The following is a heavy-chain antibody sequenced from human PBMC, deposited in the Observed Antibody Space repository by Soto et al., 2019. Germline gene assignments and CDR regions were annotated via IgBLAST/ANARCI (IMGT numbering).Heavy chain of an antibody. D-gene: IGHD6-6*01. CDR1: GGSISSYY. CDR2: IYYSGST. Sequence: LSLTCTVSGGSISSYYWSWIRQPPGKGLEWIGYIYYSGSTNYNPSLKSRVTISVDTSKNQFSLKLSSVTAADTAVYYCARGYSSSFYYYYGMDVWGQGTTVTVSS. J-gene: IGHJ6*02. V-gene: IGHV4-59*01. CDR3: ARGYSSSFYYYYGMDV.